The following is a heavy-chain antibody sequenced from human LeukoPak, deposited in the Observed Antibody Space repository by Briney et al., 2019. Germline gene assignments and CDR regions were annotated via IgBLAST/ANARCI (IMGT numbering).Heavy chain of an antibody. D-gene: IGHD7-27*01. CDR1: GFTVSSNY. V-gene: IGHV3-21*01. CDR3: ARDSLKLLGIYYYGMDV. Sequence: GGSLRLSCAASGFTVSSNYMNWVRQAPGKGLEWVSSISSSSTYIYYADSVKGRFTVSRDNAKNSLYLQMNSLRAEDTAVYYCARDSLKLLGIYYYGMDVWGQGTTVTVSS. CDR2: ISSSSTYI. J-gene: IGHJ6*02.